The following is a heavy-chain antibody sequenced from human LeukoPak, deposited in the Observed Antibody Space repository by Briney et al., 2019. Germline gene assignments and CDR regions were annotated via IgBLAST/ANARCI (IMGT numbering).Heavy chain of an antibody. V-gene: IGHV3-48*02. D-gene: IGHD4-11*01. CDR2: ISGDNYSV. J-gene: IGHJ5*02. Sequence: GGSLRLSCAASGFTFSIYNMVWVRQAPGKGLEWVAYISGDNYSVSYGDSVRGRFTVSRDNGKNSLYLQMTSLTDDDTAVYYCARDSAYSNYGWFDPWGQGTLVTVSS. CDR3: ARDSAYSNYGWFDP. CDR1: GFTFSIYN.